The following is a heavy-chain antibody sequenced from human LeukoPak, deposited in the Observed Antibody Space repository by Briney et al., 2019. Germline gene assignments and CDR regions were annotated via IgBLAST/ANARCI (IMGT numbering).Heavy chain of an antibody. J-gene: IGHJ4*02. CDR3: AGHRGYAYGPFDY. CDR2: IYDSGST. CDR1: GVSISGYY. Sequence: PSETLSLTCTVSGVSISGYYWFWIRQPPGKGLEWIGYIYDSGSTTGSSPSLKSRVTISVDMSKNQFSLKLNSVTAADTAVYFCAGHRGYAYGPFDYWGQGTLVTVSS. D-gene: IGHD5-18*01. V-gene: IGHV4-59*08.